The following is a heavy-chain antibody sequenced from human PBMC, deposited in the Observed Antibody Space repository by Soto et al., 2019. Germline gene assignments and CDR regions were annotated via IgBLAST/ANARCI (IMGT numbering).Heavy chain of an antibody. V-gene: IGHV3-21*01. CDR1: GFTFSSYS. CDR3: ARDRTRIFERYYYYYMDV. J-gene: IGHJ6*03. Sequence: EVQLVESGGGLVKPGGSLRLSCAASGFTFSSYSMNWVRQAPGKGLEWVSSISSSSSYIYYADSVKGRFTISRDNAKNSLYLQMNSLRAEDTAVYYCARDRTRIFERYYYYYMDVWGKGTTVTVSS. D-gene: IGHD2-15*01. CDR2: ISSSSSYI.